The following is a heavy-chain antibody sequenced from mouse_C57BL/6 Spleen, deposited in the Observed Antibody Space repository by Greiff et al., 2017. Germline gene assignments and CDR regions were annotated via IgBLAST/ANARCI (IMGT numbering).Heavy chain of an antibody. J-gene: IGHJ4*01. CDR3: TTPTIVSYYAMDY. D-gene: IGHD2-5*01. V-gene: IGHV14-1*01. CDR1: GFNIKDYY. CDR2: IDPEDGDT. Sequence: EVKLMESGAELVRPGASVKLSCTASGFNIKDYYMHWVKQRPEQGLEWIGRIDPEDGDTEYAPKFQGKATMTADTSSNTAYLQLSSLTSDDTAVYYCTTPTIVSYYAMDYWGQGTSVTVSS.